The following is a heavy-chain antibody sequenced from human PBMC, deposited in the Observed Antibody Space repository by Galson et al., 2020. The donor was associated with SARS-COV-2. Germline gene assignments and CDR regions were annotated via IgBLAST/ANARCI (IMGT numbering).Heavy chain of an antibody. CDR3: ARASRYFDGSGYT. J-gene: IGHJ5*02. CDR2: IYYSGST. V-gene: IGHV4-30-4*01. D-gene: IGHD3-22*01. CDR1: GGSISSGDYY. Sequence: SETLSLTCTVFGGSISSGDYYWNWIRQPPGKGLEWIGYIYYSGSTYYNPSLKSRVAISIGTSKNQFSLKLSSVTAADTAVYYCARASRYFDGSGYTWGQGTLVTVSS.